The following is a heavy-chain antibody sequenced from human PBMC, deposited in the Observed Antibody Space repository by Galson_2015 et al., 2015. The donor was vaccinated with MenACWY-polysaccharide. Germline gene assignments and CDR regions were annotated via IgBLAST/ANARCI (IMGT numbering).Heavy chain of an antibody. V-gene: IGHV4-38-2*01. J-gene: IGHJ1*01. CDR1: GYSISSGYY. Sequence: SETLSLTCAVSGYSISSGYYWGWIRQPPGKGLEWIGSIYHSGSTYYNPSLPSRVTISVDTSKNQSSRKLSSVTAPDTVVYYCARVEKYRGSHYIRHWGQGSLVTVSS. D-gene: IGHD1-26*01. CDR3: ARVEKYRGSHYIRH. CDR2: IYHSGST.